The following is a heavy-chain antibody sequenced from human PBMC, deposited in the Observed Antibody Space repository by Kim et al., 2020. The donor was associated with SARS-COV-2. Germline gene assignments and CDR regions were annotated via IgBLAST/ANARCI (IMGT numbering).Heavy chain of an antibody. CDR1: GGSISSYY. CDR2: IYYSGST. Sequence: SETLSLTCTVSGGSISSYYWSWIRQPPGKGLEWIGYIYYSGSTNYNPSLKSRVTISVDTSKNQFSLKLSSVTAADTAVYYCARSPGIAAAGTGGYPLDYGMDVWGQGTTVTASS. CDR3: ARSPGIAAAGTGGYPLDYGMDV. J-gene: IGHJ6*02. V-gene: IGHV4-59*01. D-gene: IGHD6-13*01.